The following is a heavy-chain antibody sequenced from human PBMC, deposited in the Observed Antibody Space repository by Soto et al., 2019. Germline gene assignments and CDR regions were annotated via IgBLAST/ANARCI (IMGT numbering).Heavy chain of an antibody. V-gene: IGHV3-23*01. Sequence: GGSLRLSCAASGFTFSSYAMSWVRQAPGKGLEWVSSISTSGGSTYYADSVKGRFTISRDNSNNTLYLQMNSLRAEDTAVYYCAKDSSKDSSGYYLPAYYFDYWGQGTLVTVSS. D-gene: IGHD3-22*01. J-gene: IGHJ4*02. CDR2: ISTSGGST. CDR1: GFTFSSYA. CDR3: AKDSSKDSSGYYLPAYYFDY.